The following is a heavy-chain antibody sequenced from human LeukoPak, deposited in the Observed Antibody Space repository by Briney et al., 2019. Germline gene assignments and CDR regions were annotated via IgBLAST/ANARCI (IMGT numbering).Heavy chain of an antibody. Sequence: ASVKVSCKASGYTFTTYGINWVRLAPGQGLEWMGWLSTNTGSTNYAQNFQGRVTMTTHTSTSTAYMELRSLRSDDTAVYYCARIRGGGGFDIWGQGTMVTVSS. J-gene: IGHJ3*02. V-gene: IGHV1-18*01. CDR1: GYTFTTYG. CDR3: ARIRGGGGFDI. D-gene: IGHD3-10*01. CDR2: LSTNTGST.